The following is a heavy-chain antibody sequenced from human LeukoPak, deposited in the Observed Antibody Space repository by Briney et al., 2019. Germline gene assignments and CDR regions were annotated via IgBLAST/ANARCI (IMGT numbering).Heavy chain of an antibody. D-gene: IGHD6-19*01. V-gene: IGHV4-59*01. CDR1: GGSISSYY. CDR3: AREARSGWSDYYYYMDV. Sequence: PSETLSLTCTVSGGSISSYYWSWIRQPPGKGLEWIGYIYYSGSTNYNPSLKSRVTISVDTSENQFSLKLSSVTAADTAVYYCAREARSGWSDYYYYMDVWGKGTTVTVSS. CDR2: IYYSGST. J-gene: IGHJ6*03.